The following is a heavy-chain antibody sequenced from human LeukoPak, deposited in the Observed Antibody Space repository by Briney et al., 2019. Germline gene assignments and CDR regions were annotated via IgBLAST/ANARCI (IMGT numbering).Heavy chain of an antibody. CDR1: GGTFSSYA. V-gene: IGHV1-69*06. J-gene: IGHJ5*02. D-gene: IGHD3-10*01. CDR2: IIPIFGTA. CDR3: AKDFFWFGEPNWFDP. Sequence: SVKVSCKASGGTFSSYAISWVRQAPGQGLEWMGGIIPIFGTANYAQKFQGRVTITADKSTSTAYMELSSLRSEDTAVYYCAKDFFWFGEPNWFDPWGQGTLVTVSS.